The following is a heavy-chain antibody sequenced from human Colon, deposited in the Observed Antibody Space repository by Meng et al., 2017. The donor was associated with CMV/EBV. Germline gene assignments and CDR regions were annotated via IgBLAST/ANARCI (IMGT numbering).Heavy chain of an antibody. CDR3: ARDRVAGFYYGMDV. J-gene: IGHJ6*02. D-gene: IGHD2-15*01. Sequence: GGSLRLSCAASGFTFSSYWMHWVRQAPGKGLVWVSRINSDGSSTSYAESVKGRFTISRDNAENTLHLQMNSLRAEDTAVYYCARDRVAGFYYGMDVWGQGTTVPSP. V-gene: IGHV3-74*01. CDR2: INSDGSST. CDR1: GFTFSSYW.